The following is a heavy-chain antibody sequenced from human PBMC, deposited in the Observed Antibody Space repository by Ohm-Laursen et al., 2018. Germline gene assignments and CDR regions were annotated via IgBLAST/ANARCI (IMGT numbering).Heavy chain of an antibody. J-gene: IGHJ4*02. D-gene: IGHD2-15*01. Sequence: SSVKVSCKASGDIFSSYAIHWVRQAPGQGLEYLGGIIPIFGTPDYAQGFQGRVTITTDDSTSTAYMELSSLRSEDTAIYYCVRGCLGGSCYTFDYWGQGTLLTVSS. CDR3: VRGCLGGSCYTFDY. V-gene: IGHV1-69*05. CDR2: IIPIFGTP. CDR1: GDIFSSYA.